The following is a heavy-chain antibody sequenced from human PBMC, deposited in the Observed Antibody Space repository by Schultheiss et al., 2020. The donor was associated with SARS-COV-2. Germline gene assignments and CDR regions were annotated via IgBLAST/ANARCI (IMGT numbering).Heavy chain of an antibody. D-gene: IGHD3-3*01. CDR2: ISYDGSNI. J-gene: IGHJ6*03. CDR1: GFTFSSYA. CDR3: ARDGGTYYDFWSGYYISRNYYMDV. Sequence: GESLKISCAASGFTFSSYAMHWVRQAPGKGLEWVAVISYDGSNIYYADSVKGRFTISRDNSKNTLYLQMNSLRAEDTAVYYCARDGGTYYDFWSGYYISRNYYMDVWGKGTTVTVSS. V-gene: IGHV3-30-3*01.